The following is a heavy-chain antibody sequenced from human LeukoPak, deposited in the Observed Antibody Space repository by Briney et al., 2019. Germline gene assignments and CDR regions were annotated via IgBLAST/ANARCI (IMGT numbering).Heavy chain of an antibody. CDR1: GFTFTSYA. Sequence: GGSLRLSCGASGFTFTSYAMSWVRQAPGKGLEWVSTIGGSGGGTYYADSVKGRFTISRDNSKNTLYLQMNSLRAEDTAVYYCARDRQSWGFDYWGQGTLVTVSS. CDR2: IGGSGGGT. V-gene: IGHV3-23*01. J-gene: IGHJ4*02. D-gene: IGHD3-16*01. CDR3: ARDRQSWGFDY.